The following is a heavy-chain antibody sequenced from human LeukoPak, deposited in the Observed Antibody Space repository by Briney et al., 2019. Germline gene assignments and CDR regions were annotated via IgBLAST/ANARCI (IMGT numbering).Heavy chain of an antibody. V-gene: IGHV4-59*01. D-gene: IGHD3-3*01. J-gene: IGHJ5*02. CDR2: IYYSGRT. CDR3: ARGYSDDFWSGYPTATWWFDP. CDR1: GGSISSYY. Sequence: SETLSLTCTVSGGSISSYYWSWIRQPPGKGLEWIGYIYYSGRTNYNPSLKSRVTISKDTSRNQFSLKLNSVTAADTAVYYCARGYSDDFWSGYPTATWWFDPWGLGTLVIVSS.